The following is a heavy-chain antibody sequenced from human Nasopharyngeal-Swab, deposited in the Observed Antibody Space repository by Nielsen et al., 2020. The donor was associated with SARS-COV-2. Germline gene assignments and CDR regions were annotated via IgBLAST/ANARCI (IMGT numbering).Heavy chain of an antibody. D-gene: IGHD6-6*01. Sequence: SETLSLTCTVSGGSISSSSYYWGWIRQPPGKGLEWIGRIYYSGSTYYNPSLKSRVTISVDTSKNQFSLKLSSVTAADTAVYYCARRIAAPGGDGMDVWGQGTTVTVSS. CDR2: IYYSGST. V-gene: IGHV4-39*01. CDR3: ARRIAAPGGDGMDV. J-gene: IGHJ6*02. CDR1: GGSISSSSYY.